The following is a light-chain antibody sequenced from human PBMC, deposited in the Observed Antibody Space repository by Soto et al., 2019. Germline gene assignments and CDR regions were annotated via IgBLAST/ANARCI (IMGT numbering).Light chain of an antibody. CDR2: DAS. CDR1: QSVNNY. Sequence: EIVLTQSPATLYLSPGERATLSCRASQSVNNYLAWYQQKPGQAPRLLIYDASNRATGIPARFSGSGSGTDFTLTISSLEPEDFAVYYFHHRTTWPPGMYTFGQWTKLEIK. J-gene: IGKJ2*01. V-gene: IGKV3-11*01. CDR3: HHRTTWPPGMYT.